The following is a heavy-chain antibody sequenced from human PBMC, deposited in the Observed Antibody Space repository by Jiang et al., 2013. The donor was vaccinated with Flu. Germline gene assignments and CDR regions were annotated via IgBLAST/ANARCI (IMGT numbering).Heavy chain of an antibody. CDR2: IHYSGST. V-gene: IGHV4-39*01. Sequence: GSGLVKPSETLSLTCTVSGGSISSSSYYWVWIRQPPGKGLEWIGSIHYSGSTYYNPSLKSRVTISVDTSKNQFSLKLSSMTAADTAVYYCARHYYDSGSYWGPPSYGMDVWGQGTTVTVSS. D-gene: IGHD3-10*01. J-gene: IGHJ6*02. CDR3: ARHYYDSGSYWGPPSYGMDV. CDR1: GGSISSSSYY.